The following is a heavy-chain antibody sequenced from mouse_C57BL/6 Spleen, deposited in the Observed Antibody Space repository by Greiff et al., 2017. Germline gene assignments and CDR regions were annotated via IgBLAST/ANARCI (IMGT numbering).Heavy chain of an antibody. CDR1: GFTFSDYG. CDR2: ISSGSSTI. Sequence: EVKLMESGGGLVKPGGSLKLSCAASGFTFSDYGMHWVRQAPEKGLEWVAYISSGSSTIYYAATVKGRFTISRDNAKNTLFLQMTSLRSEDTAMYYCARDGSSSPFAYWGQGTLVTVSA. CDR3: ARDGSSSPFAY. V-gene: IGHV5-17*01. D-gene: IGHD1-1*01. J-gene: IGHJ3*01.